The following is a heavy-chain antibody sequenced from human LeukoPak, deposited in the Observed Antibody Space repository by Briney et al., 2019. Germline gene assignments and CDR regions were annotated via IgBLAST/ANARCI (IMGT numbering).Heavy chain of an antibody. J-gene: IGHJ5*02. V-gene: IGHV4-39*07. Sequence: MASETLSLTCTVSGGSISSSSYYWGWIRQPPGKGLEWIGSIFYSGRTYYNPSLKRRVTISLDTSKNQFSLKLSSVTAADTAVYYCAKSLYGSGSYYNWFDPWGQGTLVTVSS. CDR3: AKSLYGSGSYYNWFDP. D-gene: IGHD3-10*01. CDR1: GGSISSSSYY. CDR2: IFYSGRT.